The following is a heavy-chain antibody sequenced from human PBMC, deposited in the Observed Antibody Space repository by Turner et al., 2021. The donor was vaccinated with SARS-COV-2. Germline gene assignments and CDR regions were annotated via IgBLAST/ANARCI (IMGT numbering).Heavy chain of an antibody. CDR2: IYSGGST. CDR1: GFTVSSNY. CDR3: ARGHSSGWHQSGAFDI. V-gene: IGHV3-53*01. Sequence: EVQLVESGGGVIQLVGSLRLSCAAAGFTVSSNYMSWVRQAPGKGLEWVSVIYSGGSTYYADSVKGRFTISRDNSKNTLYLQMNSLRAEDTAVYYCARGHSSGWHQSGAFDIWGQGTMVTVSS. J-gene: IGHJ3*02. D-gene: IGHD6-19*01.